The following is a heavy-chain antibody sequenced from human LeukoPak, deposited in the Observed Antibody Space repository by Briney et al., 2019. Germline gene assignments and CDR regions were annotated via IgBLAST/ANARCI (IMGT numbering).Heavy chain of an antibody. Sequence: PGGSLRLSCAASGFTFSSYGMHWVRQAPGKGLEWVAVIWYDGSNKYYADSVKGRFTISRDNSKNTLYLQMNSLRAEDTAVYYCARDLGYDSSGLIDYWGQGTLVTVSS. V-gene: IGHV3-33*01. D-gene: IGHD3-22*01. J-gene: IGHJ4*02. CDR1: GFTFSSYG. CDR3: ARDLGYDSSGLIDY. CDR2: IWYDGSNK.